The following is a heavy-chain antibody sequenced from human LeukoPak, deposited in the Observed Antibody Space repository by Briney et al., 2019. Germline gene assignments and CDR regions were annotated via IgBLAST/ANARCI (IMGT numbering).Heavy chain of an antibody. V-gene: IGHV3-23*01. J-gene: IGHJ3*02. CDR1: GFTFSSYA. CDR2: ISGSGGST. D-gene: IGHD4-23*01. Sequence: GGSLRLSCAASGFTFSSYAMSWVRQAPGKGLEWVSAISGSGGSTYYADSVKGRFIISRDNSKNTLYLQMNSLRAEDTAVYYCAKDHYGGNPPTNAFDIWGQGTMVTVSS. CDR3: AKDHYGGNPPTNAFDI.